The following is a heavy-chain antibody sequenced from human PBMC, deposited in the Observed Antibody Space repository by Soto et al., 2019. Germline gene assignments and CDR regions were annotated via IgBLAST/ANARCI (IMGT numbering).Heavy chain of an antibody. CDR3: ARAPSYNWNDVAFDY. CDR1: GYTFTSYY. V-gene: IGHV1-46*01. Sequence: QVQLVQSGAEVKKPGASVKVSCKASGYTFTSYYMHWVRQAPGQGLEWMGIINPSGGSTSYAQKFQSRVTMTRDTSTSTVYMALSNLRSEDTAVYYCARAPSYNWNDVAFDYWGQGTLVTVSS. J-gene: IGHJ4*02. D-gene: IGHD1-1*01. CDR2: INPSGGST.